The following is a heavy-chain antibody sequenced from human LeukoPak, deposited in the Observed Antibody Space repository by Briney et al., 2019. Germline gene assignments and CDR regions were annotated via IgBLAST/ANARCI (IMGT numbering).Heavy chain of an antibody. V-gene: IGHV3-7*01. CDR1: GFTFGGYW. J-gene: IGHJ6*02. CDR3: ARVFMVRGVIYYYYGMDV. Sequence: GGSLRLSCAASGFTFGGYWMSWVRQAPGKGLEWVANINLDGSEKYYADSVKGRFTISRDNAKNSLYLQMNSLRAEDTAVYYCARVFMVRGVIYYYYGMDVWGQGTTVTVSS. CDR2: INLDGSEK. D-gene: IGHD3-10*01.